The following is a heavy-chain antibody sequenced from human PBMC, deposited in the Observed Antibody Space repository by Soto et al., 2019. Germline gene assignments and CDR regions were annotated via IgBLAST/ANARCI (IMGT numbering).Heavy chain of an antibody. CDR3: ARGGHRRYYYGSGSYGPIDY. D-gene: IGHD3-10*01. CDR1: GGSISSSSYY. Sequence: SETLSLTCTVSGGSISSSSYYWGWIRQPPGKGLEWIGSIYYSGSTYYNPSLKSRVTISVDTSKNQFSLKLSSVTAADTAVYYCARGGHRRYYYGSGSYGPIDYWGQGTLVTVSS. J-gene: IGHJ4*02. CDR2: IYYSGST. V-gene: IGHV4-39*01.